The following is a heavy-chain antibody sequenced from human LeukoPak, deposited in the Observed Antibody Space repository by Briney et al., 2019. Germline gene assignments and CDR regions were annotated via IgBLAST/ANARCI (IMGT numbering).Heavy chain of an antibody. CDR3: ARACSSTSCYPRGVDIVATFSPRSAFDI. V-gene: IGHV4-34*01. CDR1: VGSFSGYY. J-gene: IGHJ3*02. CDR2: ICHGGST. D-gene: IGHD2-2*01. Sequence: SATLSLTCADSVGSFSGYYWSWIRQPPGKRLEWSGEICHGGSTKHNTSLKRRVTISVDASKNRFYLKLSSVTAAATAVYYCARACSSTSCYPRGVDIVATFSPRSAFDIWGQGTMVT.